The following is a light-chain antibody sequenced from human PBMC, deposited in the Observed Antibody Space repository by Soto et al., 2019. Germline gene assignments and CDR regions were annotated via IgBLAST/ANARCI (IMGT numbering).Light chain of an antibody. CDR3: QQRSNWHGLT. V-gene: IGKV3D-11*02. CDR1: QSVSSSY. Sequence: EIVLTQSPGTLSFSPGERATLSCRASQSVSSSYLAWYQQKPGQAPRLLIYDASNRATGIPARFSGSGPGTDFTLTISSLEPEDFAVYYCQQRSNWHGLTFGGGTKV. CDR2: DAS. J-gene: IGKJ4*01.